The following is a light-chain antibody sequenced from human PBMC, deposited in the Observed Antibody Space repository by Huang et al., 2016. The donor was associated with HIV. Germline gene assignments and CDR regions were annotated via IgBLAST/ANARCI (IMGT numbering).Light chain of an antibody. V-gene: IGKV1-39*01. Sequence: DIQMTQSPSSLSASVGDRVTITCRASQSISNYLYWYQQEPGKAPNLLIYAASSLQSGVPSRFSGSGSGTDFTLTISSLQPGDFATYYCQQSYSTPFTFGPGTKVDIK. CDR1: QSISNY. CDR2: AAS. CDR3: QQSYSTPFT. J-gene: IGKJ3*01.